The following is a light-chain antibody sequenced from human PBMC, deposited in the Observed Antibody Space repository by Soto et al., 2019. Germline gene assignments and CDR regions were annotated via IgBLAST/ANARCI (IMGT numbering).Light chain of an antibody. CDR1: SSDVGGYKY. CDR3: SSYTSSSTYV. V-gene: IGLV2-14*01. Sequence: QSALTQPASVSRSPGQSITISCTGSSSDVGGYKYVSWYQQYPGKAPKLMIYDVSNRPSGASNRFSGSKSGNTASLTISGLQAEDEADYYFSSYTSSSTYVFGTGTKVTVL. J-gene: IGLJ1*01. CDR2: DVS.